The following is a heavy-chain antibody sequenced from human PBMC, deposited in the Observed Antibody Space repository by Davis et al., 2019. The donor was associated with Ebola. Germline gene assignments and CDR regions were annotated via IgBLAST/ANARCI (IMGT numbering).Heavy chain of an antibody. V-gene: IGHV3-74*01. CDR2: INSDGSST. CDR3: AKGGARYFYHYYGMDV. Sequence: GESLKISCAASGFTFSDYWMHWVRQAPGKGLVWVSRINSDGSSTNYADSVKGRFTISRDNSKNTLYLQMNSLRADDTALYYCAKGGARYFYHYYGMDVWGQGTTVTVSS. CDR1: GFTFSDYW. J-gene: IGHJ6*02. D-gene: IGHD2/OR15-2a*01.